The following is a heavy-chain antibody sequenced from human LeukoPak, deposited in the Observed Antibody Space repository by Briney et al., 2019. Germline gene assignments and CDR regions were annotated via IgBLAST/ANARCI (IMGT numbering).Heavy chain of an antibody. Sequence: GGSLRLSCAASGFTFISYTMKWVRQAPGKGLEWVSSIGAISSYVYYSDSVKGRFTISRDNAKNTLYLQMNSLRAEDTAVYYCAREKVSPLAFDIWGQGTMVTVSS. J-gene: IGHJ3*02. CDR1: GFTFISYT. V-gene: IGHV3-21*01. D-gene: IGHD1-14*01. CDR2: IGAISSYV. CDR3: AREKVSPLAFDI.